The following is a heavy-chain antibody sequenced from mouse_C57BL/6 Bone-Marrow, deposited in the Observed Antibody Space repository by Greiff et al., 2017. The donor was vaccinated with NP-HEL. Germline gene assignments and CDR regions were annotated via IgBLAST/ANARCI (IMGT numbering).Heavy chain of an antibody. V-gene: IGHV1-63*01. Sequence: QVQLQQSGAELVRPGTSVKMSCKASGYTFTNYWIGWAKQRPGHGLAWIGDIYPGGGYTNYNEKFKGKATLTADKSSSTAYMQFSSLTSEDSAIYYCARGILRSGWYFDVWGTGTTVTVSS. CDR1: GYTFTNYW. D-gene: IGHD1-1*01. CDR2: IYPGGGYT. CDR3: ARGILRSGWYFDV. J-gene: IGHJ1*03.